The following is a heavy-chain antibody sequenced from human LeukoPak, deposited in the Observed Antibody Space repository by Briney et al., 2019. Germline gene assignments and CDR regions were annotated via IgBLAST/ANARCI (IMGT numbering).Heavy chain of an antibody. CDR3: ARDRVARDYYYYYMDV. J-gene: IGHJ6*03. D-gene: IGHD2-15*01. V-gene: IGHV1-2*02. CDR2: INPNSGGT. Sequence: ASVKVSCKASGYTFTSYYMHWVRQAPGQRLEWMGWINPNSGGTNYAQKFQGRVTMTRDTSISTAYMELSRLRSDDTAVYYCARDRVARDYYYYYMDVWGKGTTVTISS. CDR1: GYTFTSYY.